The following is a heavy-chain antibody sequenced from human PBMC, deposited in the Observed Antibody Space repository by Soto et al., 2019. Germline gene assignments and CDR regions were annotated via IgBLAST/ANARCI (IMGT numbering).Heavy chain of an antibody. CDR3: ARNWLGESGVDY. CDR2: SYYSGTT. Sequence: QVQLQESGPGLVKPSQTLSLTCTVSGGSISSGGYSWAWIRQHPGKGLEWIGCSYYSGTTFYNPYLKSRVTISADTSKNQFYLNLNSVTAADAAVYYCARNWLGESGVDYWGQGTLVTVSS. J-gene: IGHJ4*02. V-gene: IGHV4-31*03. CDR1: GGSISSGGYS. D-gene: IGHD3-10*01.